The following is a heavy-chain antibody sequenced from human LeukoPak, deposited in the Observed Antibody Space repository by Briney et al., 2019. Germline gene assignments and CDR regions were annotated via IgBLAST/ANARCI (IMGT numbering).Heavy chain of an antibody. CDR2: ISSSSSYI. V-gene: IGHV3-21*04. CDR3: AKSQEVTETYYNYYMDV. J-gene: IGHJ6*03. CDR1: GFTFSSYS. D-gene: IGHD5-18*01. Sequence: GGSLRLSCAASGFTFSSYSMNWVRQAPGKGLEWVSSISSSSSYIYYADSVKGRFTISRDNSKNTLYLQLSSLRADDTAVYYCAKSQEVTETYYNYYMDVWGKGTTVTISS.